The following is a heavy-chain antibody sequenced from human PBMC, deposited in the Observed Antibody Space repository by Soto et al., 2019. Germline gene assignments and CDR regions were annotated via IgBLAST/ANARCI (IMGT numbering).Heavy chain of an antibody. CDR1: GFSFTSYW. J-gene: IGHJ4*02. CDR2: IKEDGSAK. CDR3: AREDVYRFDY. V-gene: IGHV3-7*01. Sequence: ESGGGLVQPGGSLRGSCAASGFSFTSYWMSWVRQAPGKGLEWVANIKEDGSAKYKLDFVKGGFTISRENAKHSLYLRMRSLIAEDTAVYYCAREDVYRFDYWGQGNLVTVSS.